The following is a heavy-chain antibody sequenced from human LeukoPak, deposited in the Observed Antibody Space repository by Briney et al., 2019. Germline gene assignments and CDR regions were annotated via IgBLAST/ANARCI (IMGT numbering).Heavy chain of an antibody. CDR1: GYTFTGYY. J-gene: IGHJ4*02. Sequence: GASVKVSCKASGYTFTGYYMHWVRQAPGQGLEWMGWINPISGGTNYAQKFQGRVTMTRDTSISTAYMELSRLRSDDTAVYYCARGAFPTLLYFDYWGQGTLVTVSS. CDR2: INPISGGT. CDR3: ARGAFPTLLYFDY. V-gene: IGHV1-2*02. D-gene: IGHD2/OR15-2a*01.